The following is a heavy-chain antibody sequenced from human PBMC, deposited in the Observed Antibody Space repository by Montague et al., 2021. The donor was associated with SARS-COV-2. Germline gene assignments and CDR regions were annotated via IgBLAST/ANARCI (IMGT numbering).Heavy chain of an antibody. CDR1: GGSISSYY. CDR2: IYYSRST. V-gene: IGHV4-59*01. Sequence: SETLSLTCTLSGGSISSYYCSWIRQPPGKGLEWIGYIYYSRSTNXNPYLKNRVTISVDTSKNQFSLKLSSVTAADTDVYYCARGSGWMGNAFDIWGQGTMVTVSS. D-gene: IGHD6-19*01. J-gene: IGHJ3*02. CDR3: ARGSGWMGNAFDI.